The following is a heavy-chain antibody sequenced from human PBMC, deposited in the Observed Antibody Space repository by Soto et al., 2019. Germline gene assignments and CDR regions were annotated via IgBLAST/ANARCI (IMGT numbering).Heavy chain of an antibody. D-gene: IGHD6-19*01. CDR3: AKDQIAVAVH. CDR1: GFTFSSYV. Sequence: PGGSLRLSCAASGFTFSSYVLHCVRQAPGKGLEGLAVISYDGSNKYYADSVKARFTISRDTSKNTLYLQMNRLRAEDTAVYYCAKDQIAVAVHWGQGALVTLSS. J-gene: IGHJ4*02. CDR2: ISYDGSNK. V-gene: IGHV3-30*18.